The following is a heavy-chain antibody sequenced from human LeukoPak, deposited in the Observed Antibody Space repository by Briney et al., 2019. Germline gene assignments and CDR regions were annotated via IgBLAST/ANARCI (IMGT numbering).Heavy chain of an antibody. CDR2: IIHILGIA. CDR3: ARARGTYYYDSSGYSDY. CDR1: GGTFSSYA. V-gene: IGHV1-69*04. Sequence: SVTVSCKASGGTFSSYAISWVRQAPGQGLEWMGRIIHILGIANYAQKFQGRVTITADKSTSTAYMELSSLRSEDTAVYYCARARGTYYYDSSGYSDYWGQGTLVTVAS. J-gene: IGHJ4*02. D-gene: IGHD3-22*01.